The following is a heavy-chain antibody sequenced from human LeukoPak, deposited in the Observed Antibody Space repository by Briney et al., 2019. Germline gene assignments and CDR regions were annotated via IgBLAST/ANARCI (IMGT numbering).Heavy chain of an antibody. V-gene: IGHV3-33*01. CDR1: GFTFITYG. J-gene: IGHJ4*02. CDR3: ARELETAMVFDF. CDR2: IWYDGSKE. Sequence: GGSLRLSCAASGFTFITYGMHWVRQAPGKGLEWVAVIWYDGSKEYYADSVEGRFTISRENSKNTLYLQMNSLRAEDTAVYYCARELETAMVFDFWGQGTLVTVSS. D-gene: IGHD5-18*01.